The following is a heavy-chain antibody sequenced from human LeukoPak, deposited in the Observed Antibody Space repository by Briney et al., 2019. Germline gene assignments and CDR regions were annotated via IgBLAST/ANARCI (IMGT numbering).Heavy chain of an antibody. D-gene: IGHD3-22*01. CDR1: GFTFSNHA. J-gene: IGHJ4*02. Sequence: GGSLRLSCAASGFTFSNHAMSWVRQAPGKGLQWVSAISGGGVAIYYADSVKGRFTISRDNSKNTLYLQMNSLRAEDTAVYYCAKNGFDYYDSSGYYYFNYWGQGTLVTVSS. CDR3: AKNGFDYYDSSGYYYFNY. CDR2: ISGGGVAI. V-gene: IGHV3-23*01.